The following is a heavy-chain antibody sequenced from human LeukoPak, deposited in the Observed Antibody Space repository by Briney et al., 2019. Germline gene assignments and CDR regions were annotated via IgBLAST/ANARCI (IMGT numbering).Heavy chain of an antibody. J-gene: IGHJ6*02. CDR1: GFTFGDYA. V-gene: IGHV3-49*03. D-gene: IGHD2-2*01. Sequence: GGSLRLSCTASGFTFGDYAMSWFRQAPGKGLEWVGFIRSKAYGGTTEYAASVKGRFTISRDDSKRIAYLQMNSLKTEDTAVYYCTRDENIVVVPAAMFYYYYGMDVWGQGTTVTVSS. CDR3: TRDENIVVVPAAMFYYYYGMDV. CDR2: IRSKAYGGTT.